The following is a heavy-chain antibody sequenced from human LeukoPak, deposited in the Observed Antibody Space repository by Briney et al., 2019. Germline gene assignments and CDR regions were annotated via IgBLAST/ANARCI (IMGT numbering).Heavy chain of an antibody. V-gene: IGHV4-34*01. D-gene: IGHD2-15*01. CDR2: INHSGST. CDR3: ARGAHLGYCSGGRCWSRRFDP. Sequence: PSETLSLTCAVYGGSFSGYYWSWIRQPPGKGLEWIGEINHSGSTNYNPSLKSRVTISVDTSKNQFSLKLSSVTAADTAVYYCARGAHLGYCSGGRCWSRRFDPWGQGTLVTVSS. CDR1: GGSFSGYY. J-gene: IGHJ5*02.